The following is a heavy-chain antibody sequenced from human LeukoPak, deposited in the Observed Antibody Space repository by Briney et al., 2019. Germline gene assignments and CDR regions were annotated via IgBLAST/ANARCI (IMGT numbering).Heavy chain of an antibody. CDR3: AKDRLMIVVVDDAFDI. V-gene: IGHV3-11*01. CDR2: ISSSGSTI. CDR1: GFTFSAYY. J-gene: IGHJ3*02. D-gene: IGHD3-22*01. Sequence: GGSLRLSCAASGFTFSAYYVTWIRQPPGKGLEWVADISSSGSTIYYADSVKGRFTISRDNAKNSLFLQMNSLTAEDTAVYYCAKDRLMIVVVDDAFDIWGQGTMVTVSS.